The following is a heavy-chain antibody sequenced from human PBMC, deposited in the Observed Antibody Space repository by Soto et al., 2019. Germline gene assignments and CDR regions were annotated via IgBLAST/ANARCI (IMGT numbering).Heavy chain of an antibody. V-gene: IGHV1-18*01. D-gene: IGHD2-21*02. J-gene: IGHJ3*02. Sequence: GASVKVSCKASGYTFTSYGISWVRQAPGQGLEWMGWISAYNGNTNYAQKLQGRVTMTTDTSTSTAYMELRSLRSDDTAVYYCARDESDCGGDCYPRAFDIWGQGTMVTVSS. CDR2: ISAYNGNT. CDR1: GYTFTSYG. CDR3: ARDESDCGGDCYPRAFDI.